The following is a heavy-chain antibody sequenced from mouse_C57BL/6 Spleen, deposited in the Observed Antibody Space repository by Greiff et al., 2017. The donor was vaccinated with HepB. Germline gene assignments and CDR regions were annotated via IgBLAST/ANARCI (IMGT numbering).Heavy chain of an antibody. J-gene: IGHJ2*01. CDR1: GYTFTSYW. Sequence: QVQLQQPGTELVKPGASVKLSCKASGYTFTSYWMHWVKQRPGQGLEWIGNINPSNGGTNYNEKFKSKATLTVDTSSSTAYMQLSSLTSEDSAVYYCARDGGYLYYFDYWGQGTTLTVSS. V-gene: IGHV1-53*01. CDR2: INPSNGGT. D-gene: IGHD2-2*01. CDR3: ARDGGYLYYFDY.